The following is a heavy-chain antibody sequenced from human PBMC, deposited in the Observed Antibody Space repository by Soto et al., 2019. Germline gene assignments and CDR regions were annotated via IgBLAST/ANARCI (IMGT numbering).Heavy chain of an antibody. CDR1: GFTFSSYG. Sequence: GGSLRLSCAASGFTFSSYGMHWVRQAPAKGLEWVAVISYDGSNKYYEDSVKGRFTISRDNSKNTLYLQMNSLRAEDTGVYYCAKGGVGSTSNAFDIWGQGTMVKVSS. V-gene: IGHV3-30*18. D-gene: IGHD1-26*01. J-gene: IGHJ3*02. CDR2: ISYDGSNK. CDR3: AKGGVGSTSNAFDI.